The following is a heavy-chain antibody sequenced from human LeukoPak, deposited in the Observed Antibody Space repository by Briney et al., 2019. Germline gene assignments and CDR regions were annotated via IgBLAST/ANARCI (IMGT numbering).Heavy chain of an antibody. CDR3: AIPLSSSWYSYGMDV. V-gene: IGHV3-23*01. CDR1: RFGFSNYA. Sequence: GGSLRLSCAASRFGFSNYAMSWVRQAPGKGLEWVSTISGSGGNTYYADSVKGRFTISRDNSKNTLYLQMNSLRAEDTAVYYCAIPLSSSWYSYGMDVWGQGTTVTVSS. J-gene: IGHJ6*02. D-gene: IGHD6-13*01. CDR2: ISGSGGNT.